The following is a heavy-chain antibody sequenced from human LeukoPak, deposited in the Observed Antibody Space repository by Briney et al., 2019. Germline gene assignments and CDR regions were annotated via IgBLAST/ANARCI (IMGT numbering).Heavy chain of an antibody. CDR2: IYSGGST. Sequence: GGPLRLSCAASGFTVSSNYMSWVRQAPGKGLEWVSVIYSGGSTYYADSVKGRFTISRDNSKNTLYLQMNSLRAEDTAVYYCASRKAPGIAAAGTLLDYWGQGTLVTVSS. D-gene: IGHD6-13*01. CDR1: GFTVSSNY. CDR3: ASRKAPGIAAAGTLLDY. J-gene: IGHJ4*02. V-gene: IGHV3-66*01.